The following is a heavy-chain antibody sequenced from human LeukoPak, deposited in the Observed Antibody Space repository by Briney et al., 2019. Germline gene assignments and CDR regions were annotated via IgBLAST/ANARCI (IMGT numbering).Heavy chain of an antibody. CDR2: ISSDGINT. CDR3: VFLSLTPG. Sequence: PGGSLRLSCAASGFTFSTYWMHWVRQAPGKGLVWVSRISSDGINTNYADSVKGRFTISRDNAKNTLYLQMNSLRPEDTAVYYCVFLSLTPGWSQGTLVTVSS. J-gene: IGHJ4*02. CDR1: GFTFSTYW. V-gene: IGHV3-74*01. D-gene: IGHD1-14*01.